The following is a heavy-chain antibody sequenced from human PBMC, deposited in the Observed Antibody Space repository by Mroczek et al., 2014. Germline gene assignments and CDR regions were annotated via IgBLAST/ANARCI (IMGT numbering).Heavy chain of an antibody. D-gene: IGHD2-2*02. V-gene: IGHV4-59*01. CDR3: ARGDRDIVVVPAAID. J-gene: IGHJ4*02. CDR1: GGSISSYY. Sequence: QVQLQQWGPGLVKPSETLSLTCTVSGGSISSYYWSWIRQPPGKGLEWIGYIYYSGSTNYNPSLKSRVTISVDTSKNQFSLKLSSVTAADTAVYYCARGDRDIVVVPAAIDWGQGTLVTVSS. CDR2: IYYSGST.